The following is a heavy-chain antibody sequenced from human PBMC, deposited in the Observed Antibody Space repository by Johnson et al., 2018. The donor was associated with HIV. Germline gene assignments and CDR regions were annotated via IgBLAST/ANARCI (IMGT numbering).Heavy chain of an antibody. V-gene: IGHV3-7*01. D-gene: IGHD5-12*01. CDR3: AKVRGWSDDTFDI. J-gene: IGHJ3*02. CDR2: IKQDGSEK. Sequence: VQLVESGGGLVQPGGSLRLSCAASGFTFSRYWMSWVRQAPGKGLEWVANIKQDGSEKYYVDSVKGRFTIPRDNSKNTLYLQMNSLRAEDTAVYYCAKVRGWSDDTFDIWGQGTMVTVSS. CDR1: GFTFSRYW.